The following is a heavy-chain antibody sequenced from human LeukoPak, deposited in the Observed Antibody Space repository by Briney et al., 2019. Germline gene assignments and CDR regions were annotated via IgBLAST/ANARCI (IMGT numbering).Heavy chain of an antibody. CDR1: GYTFTSYG. CDR3: ARRRIVGATTGDY. Sequence: ASVKVSCKASGYTFTSYGISWVRQAPGQGLEWMGWISAYNGNTNYAQKLQGRVTMTTDTSTSTAYVELRSLRSDDTAVYYCARRRIVGATTGDYWGQGTLVTVSS. J-gene: IGHJ4*02. CDR2: ISAYNGNT. D-gene: IGHD1-26*01. V-gene: IGHV1-18*01.